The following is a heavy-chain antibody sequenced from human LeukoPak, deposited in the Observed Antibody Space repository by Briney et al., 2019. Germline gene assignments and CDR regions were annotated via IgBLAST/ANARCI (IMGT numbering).Heavy chain of an antibody. V-gene: IGHV3-23*01. Sequence: GGSLRLSCAASGFTFSTYAMTWVRQAPGKGLEWVSTFSRTAGNTYYADSVKGRFTISRDTSKNTLYVQMNSLRAEDTAVYYCTKHHDSGSYYDYWGQGTLVTVSS. CDR2: FSRTAGNT. CDR1: GFTFSTYA. D-gene: IGHD3-10*01. J-gene: IGHJ4*02. CDR3: TKHHDSGSYYDY.